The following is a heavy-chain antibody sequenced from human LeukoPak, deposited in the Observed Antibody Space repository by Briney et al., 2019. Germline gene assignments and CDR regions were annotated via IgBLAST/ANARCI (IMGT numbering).Heavy chain of an antibody. CDR2: ISSSGGII. CDR3: ARSAYYFDY. D-gene: IGHD2-15*01. Sequence: QSGGSLRLSCAASGFAFSSYDMNWVRQAPGRGLEWVSHISSSGGIIYYADSVKGRFTTSRDNAKNSLYLQMNSLGAEDTAVYYCARSAYYFDYWGQGTLVTVSS. J-gene: IGHJ4*02. CDR1: GFAFSSYD. V-gene: IGHV3-48*03.